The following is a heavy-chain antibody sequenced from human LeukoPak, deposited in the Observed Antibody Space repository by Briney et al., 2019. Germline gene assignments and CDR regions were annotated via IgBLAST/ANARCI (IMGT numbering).Heavy chain of an antibody. D-gene: IGHD2-15*01. J-gene: IGHJ4*02. CDR3: ARGDSFSGDH. CDR2: ILPEVNET. V-gene: IGHV3-7*04. Sequence: GSLRLSCAVSGFTLSNIWMSWVRQAPGGGMEWVANILPEVNETHHGESVKGRLALSTDHARHSPFLQINGLRVPGPPISFFARGDSFSGDHWGRGALLSVSS. CDR1: GFTLSNIW.